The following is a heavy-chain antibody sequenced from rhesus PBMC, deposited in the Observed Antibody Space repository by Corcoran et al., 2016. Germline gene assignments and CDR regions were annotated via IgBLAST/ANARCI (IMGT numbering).Heavy chain of an antibody. CDR1: GGSLSRNY. J-gene: IGHJ4*01. CDR3: ARDPHSGSWNI. D-gene: IGHD6-25*01. Sequence: QVQLQESGPGLVKPSETLSLTCAVAGGSLSRNYWSCLRQAPGKGLEWIGRIYGSGGSTDYNPSLKSRVTISTDTSKNQFSLKLSSVTAADTAVYYGARDPHSGSWNIWGQGVLVTVSS. CDR2: IYGSGGST. V-gene: IGHV4-160*01.